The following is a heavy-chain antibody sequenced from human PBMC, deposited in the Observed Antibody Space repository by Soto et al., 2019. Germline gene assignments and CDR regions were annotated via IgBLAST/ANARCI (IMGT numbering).Heavy chain of an antibody. D-gene: IGHD3-16*01. J-gene: IGHJ2*01. CDR2: INLGGSA. Sequence: QVQLQQWGAGLLKPSETLSLTCTVYGGSLSAYYWSWVRQPPGKGLEWTGEINLGGSANYNPSLKRRVTISLDTSKNQFSLRLTSVTAADTAVYYCARVHAFIRHFDLWGRGTLVTVSS. CDR3: ARVHAFIRHFDL. CDR1: GGSLSAYY. V-gene: IGHV4-34*02.